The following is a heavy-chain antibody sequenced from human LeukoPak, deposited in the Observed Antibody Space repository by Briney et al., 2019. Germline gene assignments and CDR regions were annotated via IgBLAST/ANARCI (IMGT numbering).Heavy chain of an antibody. Sequence: PGGSLRLSCAASGFTFSSHWMNWVRQAPGKGLVWVSHINGDESITNYADSVKGRFTISRDNAKNTLYLQMNSLRAEDTAVYYCAKDYYYGSGSPFDYWGQGTLVTVSS. D-gene: IGHD3-10*01. CDR2: INGDESIT. J-gene: IGHJ4*02. CDR1: GFTFSSHW. CDR3: AKDYYYGSGSPFDY. V-gene: IGHV3-74*01.